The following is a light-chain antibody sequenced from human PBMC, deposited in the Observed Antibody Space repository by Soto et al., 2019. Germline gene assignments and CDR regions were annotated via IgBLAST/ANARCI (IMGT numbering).Light chain of an antibody. J-gene: IGKJ1*01. CDR3: QHYNSPWR. V-gene: IGKV1-5*03. CDR2: KAS. Sequence: DIQMTQSPSTLSASAGDTVTITCRASQNITTWLAWYLQKPGKAPKLLIYKASTIETGNPSRFSGSGSGTEFTLAIRSLQPDEFATYYCQHYNSPWRFGQGTKVE. CDR1: QNITTW.